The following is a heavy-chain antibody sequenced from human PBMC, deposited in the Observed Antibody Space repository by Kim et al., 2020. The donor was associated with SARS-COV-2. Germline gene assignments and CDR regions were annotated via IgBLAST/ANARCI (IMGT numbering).Heavy chain of an antibody. CDR3: ARARSGDYYPRLEY. J-gene: IGHJ4*02. CDR2: IKPNSGDP. Sequence: ASVKVSCKASGYTFISLFIHWVRQAPGGRLEWMGWIKPNSGDPNYASSFQGRISMTRDTSTTTAYMELSGLRSDDTAMYYCARARSGDYYPRLEYWGRGT. CDR1: GYTFISLF. D-gene: IGHD3-22*01. V-gene: IGHV1-2*02.